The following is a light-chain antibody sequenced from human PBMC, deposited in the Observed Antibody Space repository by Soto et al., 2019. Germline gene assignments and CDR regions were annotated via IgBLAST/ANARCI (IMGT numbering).Light chain of an antibody. CDR1: ISNIGNNY. V-gene: IGLV1-47*01. J-gene: IGLJ1*01. CDR3: AAWDDTVRSYV. CDR2: RND. Sequence: QSVLTQPSSVSGTPGQGVTISCSGSISNIGNNYVYWFQQLPGTAPKVLTNRNDQRPSGVPDRFSGSKSGTSASLAISGLRSDDEADYYCAAWDDTVRSYVFGTGTKLTV.